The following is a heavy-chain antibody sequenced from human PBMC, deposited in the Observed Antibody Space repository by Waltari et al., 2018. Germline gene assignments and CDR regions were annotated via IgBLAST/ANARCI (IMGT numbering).Heavy chain of an antibody. CDR1: NVPITSRGYF. Sequence: QVQLQESGPGLVKPSQTLSLTCTVSNVPITSRGYFWSWIRQHPGKGLEWIGYIDNSGSTYYNPSLLSRVTISADTSDNQFSLRLNSVTAADTAVYYCARDRSGSSLFDYWGQGTLVTVSS. D-gene: IGHD3-10*01. V-gene: IGHV4-31*03. J-gene: IGHJ4*02. CDR3: ARDRSGSSLFDY. CDR2: IDNSGST.